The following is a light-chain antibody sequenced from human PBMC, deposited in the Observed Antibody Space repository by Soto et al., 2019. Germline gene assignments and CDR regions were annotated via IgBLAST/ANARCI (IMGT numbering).Light chain of an antibody. CDR1: QSVSSSY. Sequence: EIVLTQSPGTLSLSPGERATLSCRASQSVSSSYLGWYQQKPGQAPGLLIYAASSRATGIPDRFSGSGSGTDFTLTISRLEPEDFAVYYCQHYSTSSWTFGQGTKVEI. J-gene: IGKJ1*01. CDR2: AAS. V-gene: IGKV3-20*01. CDR3: QHYSTSSWT.